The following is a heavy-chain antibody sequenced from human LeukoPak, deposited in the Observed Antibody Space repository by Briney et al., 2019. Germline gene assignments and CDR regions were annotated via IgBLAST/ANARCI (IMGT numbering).Heavy chain of an antibody. V-gene: IGHV4-39*01. CDR3: ARHTKNYDTLTGYPDY. CDR2: IYYSGDT. J-gene: IGHJ4*02. CDR1: GGSISSSSYY. Sequence: PSETLSLTCTVSGGSISSSSYYWGWIRQPPGKGLEWIGRIYYSGDTHYNTSLKSRVTISVDTSKNQISLKLNSVTAADTAVYYCARHTKNYDTLTGYPDYWGQGTLVTVSS. D-gene: IGHD3-9*01.